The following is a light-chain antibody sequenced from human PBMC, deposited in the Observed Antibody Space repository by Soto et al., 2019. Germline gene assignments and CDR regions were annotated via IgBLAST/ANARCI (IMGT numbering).Light chain of an antibody. J-gene: IGKJ1*01. CDR2: AAS. CDR3: QQSHSFPRT. CDR1: QSISTY. Sequence: DIQMTQSPSSLSASVGDRVTITCRASQSISTYLNWYQQKPGNAPKVLIFAASSLLSGVPSRFSGSGSRTDFTLTITSLQPEDFATYYCQQSHSFPRTFGQGTKVE. V-gene: IGKV1-39*01.